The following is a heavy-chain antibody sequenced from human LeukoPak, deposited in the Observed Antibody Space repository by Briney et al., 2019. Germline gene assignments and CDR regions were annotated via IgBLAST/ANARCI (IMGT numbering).Heavy chain of an antibody. CDR2: IYYTGST. CDR1: GDSISSSSYY. V-gene: IGHV4-39*01. J-gene: IGHJ2*01. D-gene: IGHD2-21*02. CDR3: ARLGGDFTSIWYFDL. Sequence: SETLSLTCTVSGDSISSSSYYWGWIRQPPGKGLEWIGNIYYTGSTYCNPSLKSRVTISVNTSKNQFSLKLSSVTAADTAVYYCARLGGDFTSIWYFDLWGRGTLVTVSS.